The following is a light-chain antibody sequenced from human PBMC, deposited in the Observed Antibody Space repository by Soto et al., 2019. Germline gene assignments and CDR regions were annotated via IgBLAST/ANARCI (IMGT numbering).Light chain of an antibody. Sequence: EIVLTQSPGTLSLSPGERATLSCRASQSVSSSNLAWYQQKPGQAPRLLIYDASTRATGIPARFSGTRSGADFTLTISSLEPEDFAVYYCQQRSNWLTFGGGTTVDIK. V-gene: IGKV3D-20*02. CDR1: QSVSSSN. CDR2: DAS. J-gene: IGKJ4*01. CDR3: QQRSNWLT.